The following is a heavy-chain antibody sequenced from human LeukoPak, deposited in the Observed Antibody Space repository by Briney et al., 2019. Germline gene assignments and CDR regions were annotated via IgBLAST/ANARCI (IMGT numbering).Heavy chain of an antibody. CDR3: AKFTDGYYDFWSGYPY. CDR1: GFTFSSYA. D-gene: IGHD3-3*01. V-gene: IGHV3-23*01. J-gene: IGHJ4*02. CDR2: ISGSGGST. Sequence: GGSLRLSCAASGFTFSSYAMSWVRQAPGKGLEWVSAISGSGGSTYYADSVKGRFTISRDNSKNTLYLQVNSLRAEDTAVYYCAKFTDGYYDFWSGYPYWGQGTLVTVSS.